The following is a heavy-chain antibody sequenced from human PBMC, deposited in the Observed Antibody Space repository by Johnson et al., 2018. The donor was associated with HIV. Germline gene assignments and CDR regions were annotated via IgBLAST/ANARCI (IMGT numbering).Heavy chain of an antibody. J-gene: IGHJ3*02. CDR2: ISYDGSNK. CDR1: RFTFSSYA. D-gene: IGHD5-12*01. Sequence: QVQLVESGGGVVQPGRSLRLSCAASRFTFSSYALHWVRQAPGKGLEWVAIISYDGSNKYYADSVRGRFTLSRDNSKNTLYLQMNSLRAEDTAVYYFARYEGGYVACDIWGQGTMVTVSS. CDR3: ARYEGGYVACDI. V-gene: IGHV3-30*04.